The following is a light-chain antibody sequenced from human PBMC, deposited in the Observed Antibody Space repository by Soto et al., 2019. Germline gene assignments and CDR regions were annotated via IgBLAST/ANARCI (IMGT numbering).Light chain of an antibody. Sequence: QSVLTQPASMSGSPGQSITISCTGTSSDVGDYNYVSWYQQHPGKAPKLMIYEVSNRPSGVSNRFSGSKSGNTASLTISGLQAEDEADYYCSSYTNSNTVFGGGTKVTVL. CDR3: SSYTNSNTV. CDR1: SSDVGDYNY. V-gene: IGLV2-14*01. J-gene: IGLJ3*02. CDR2: EVS.